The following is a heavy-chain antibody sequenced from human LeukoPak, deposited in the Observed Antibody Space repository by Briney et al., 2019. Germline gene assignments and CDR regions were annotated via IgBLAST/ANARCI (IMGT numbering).Heavy chain of an antibody. CDR1: GYSLTSYW. CDR3: ARTGYSSGWYGGFDI. Sequence: GESLKISCKGSGYSLTSYWIGWVRQMPGKGLEWMGIIYPGDSDTRYSPSFQGQVTISADKSIITAYLQWSSLKASDTAMYYCARTGYSSGWYGGFDIWGQGTLVTVSS. CDR2: IYPGDSDT. J-gene: IGHJ3*02. D-gene: IGHD6-19*01. V-gene: IGHV5-51*01.